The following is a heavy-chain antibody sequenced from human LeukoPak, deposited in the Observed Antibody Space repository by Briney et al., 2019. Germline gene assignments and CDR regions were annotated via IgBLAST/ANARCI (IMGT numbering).Heavy chain of an antibody. CDR2: ISSSSSYT. V-gene: IGHV3-11*06. D-gene: IGHD1-26*01. CDR1: GFTFSDYY. Sequence: GGSLRLSCAVSGFTFSDYYMSWIRQAPGEGLEWVSYISSSSSYTNYAHSVKGRVTISRDNAKNSLYLQMNSLRAEDTAVYYCARGQFLSGSYYFDSWGQGTLVTVSS. CDR3: ARGQFLSGSYYFDS. J-gene: IGHJ4*02.